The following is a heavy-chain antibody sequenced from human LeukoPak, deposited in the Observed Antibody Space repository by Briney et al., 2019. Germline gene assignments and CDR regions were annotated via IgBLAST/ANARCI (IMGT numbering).Heavy chain of an antibody. V-gene: IGHV4-39*01. CDR1: GGSISSNSYY. D-gene: IGHD6-19*01. Sequence: SETLSLTCTVSGGSISSNSYYWGWIRQPPGKGLEWIGTIYYSGSTYYNPSLKSRVTISVDTSKNQFSLKLSSVTPADTAVYYCASLISTYSSGCYFSGWGQGTLVTVSS. J-gene: IGHJ4*02. CDR3: ASLISTYSSGCYFSG. CDR2: IYYSGST.